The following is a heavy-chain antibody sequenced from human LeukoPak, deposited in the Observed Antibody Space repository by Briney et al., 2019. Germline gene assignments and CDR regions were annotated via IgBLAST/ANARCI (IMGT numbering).Heavy chain of an antibody. D-gene: IGHD6-19*01. CDR2: ISGSGGST. CDR1: GFTFSSYA. CDR3: AKGERGSSGFYY. V-gene: IGHV3-23*01. J-gene: IGHJ4*02. Sequence: GGSLRLSCAASGFTFSSYAMSWVRQAPGKGLEWVSVISGSGGSTYYADSVKGRFTISRDNSKNTLYLQMNSLRAEDTAVYYCAKGERGSSGFYYWGQGTLVTVSS.